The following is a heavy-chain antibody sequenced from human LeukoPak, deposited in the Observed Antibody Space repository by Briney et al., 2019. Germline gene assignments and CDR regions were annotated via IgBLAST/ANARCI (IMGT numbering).Heavy chain of an antibody. D-gene: IGHD3-22*01. J-gene: IGHJ4*02. CDR3: AKDPNYYYSSGYFPDY. CDR1: GFTFSSYA. CDR2: ISGSGGST. Sequence: GGSLRLSCAASGFTFSSYAMSWVRQAPGKGLEWVSAISGSGGSTYYADSVKGRFTISRDNSKNTLYLQMNSLRAEDTAVYYCAKDPNYYYSSGYFPDYWGQGTLVTVSS. V-gene: IGHV3-23*01.